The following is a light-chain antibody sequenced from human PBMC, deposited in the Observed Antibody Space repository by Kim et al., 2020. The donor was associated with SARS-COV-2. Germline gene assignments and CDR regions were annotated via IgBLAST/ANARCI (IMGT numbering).Light chain of an antibody. Sequence: EIVLTQSPGTLSLSPGERATLSCKTSQSVSSTYLAWYQQKPDQAPRLLVYGASSRATAIPDRFTGSGSGTDFTLTISRLEPEDFAMYSCQQYGRSPLTFGGGTKVDIK. CDR3: QQYGRSPLT. CDR2: GAS. J-gene: IGKJ4*01. V-gene: IGKV3-20*01. CDR1: QSVSSTY.